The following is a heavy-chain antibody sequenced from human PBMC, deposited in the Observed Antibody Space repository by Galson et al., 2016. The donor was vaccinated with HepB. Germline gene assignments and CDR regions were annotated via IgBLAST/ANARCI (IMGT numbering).Heavy chain of an antibody. CDR1: GGTFSSYA. Sequence: SVKVSCKASGGTFSSYAINWVRQAPGQGLEWMGRIIPILDIENFAQKFQGRVTITADRSTSTAYMELSSLRSEDTALYYCARDRYSYCDYWGQGTLVTVSS. CDR2: IIPILDIE. D-gene: IGHD5-18*01. J-gene: IGHJ4*02. CDR3: ARDRYSYCDY. V-gene: IGHV1-69*04.